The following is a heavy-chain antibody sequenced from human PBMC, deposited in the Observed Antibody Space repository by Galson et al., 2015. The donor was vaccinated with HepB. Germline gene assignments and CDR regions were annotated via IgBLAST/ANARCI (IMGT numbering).Heavy chain of an antibody. Sequence: SLRLSCAASGFTFSSYSMNWVRQAPGKGLEWVSSISSSSSYIYYADSVKGRFTISRDNAKNSLYLQMNSLRAEDTAVYYCARDRPIYYDSSGYAFFDYWGQGTLVTVSS. J-gene: IGHJ4*02. CDR3: ARDRPIYYDSSGYAFFDY. CDR1: GFTFSSYS. D-gene: IGHD3-22*01. CDR2: ISSSSSYI. V-gene: IGHV3-21*01.